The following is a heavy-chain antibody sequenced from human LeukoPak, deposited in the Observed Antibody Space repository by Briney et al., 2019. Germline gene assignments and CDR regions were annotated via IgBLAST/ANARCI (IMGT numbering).Heavy chain of an antibody. Sequence: GGSLRLSCAASGVTHSNYWMTWVRQAPGKGLEWVANTKPDGSEKYCGDSVKGRFTISRDNAKNSLYLQMNSLRAEDTAVYYCAKVTYGSGTYYVDYWGQGSLVTVSS. J-gene: IGHJ4*02. D-gene: IGHD3-10*01. CDR1: GVTHSNYW. V-gene: IGHV3-7*03. CDR2: TKPDGSEK. CDR3: AKVTYGSGTYYVDY.